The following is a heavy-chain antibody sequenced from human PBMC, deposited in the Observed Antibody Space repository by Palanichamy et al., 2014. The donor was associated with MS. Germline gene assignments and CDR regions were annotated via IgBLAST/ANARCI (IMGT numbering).Heavy chain of an antibody. Sequence: EVQLLESGGGLVQPGGSLRLSRAASGFTFSNSFMTWVRQAPGKGLEWVSSITGGGGTTNHADSVKGRFTISRDNSKNTVYLEMNSLRAEDTAVYYCAKDLRQQGEYWGQGTLVTVSS. CDR3: AKDLRQQGEY. D-gene: IGHD6-13*01. V-gene: IGHV3-23*01. CDR1: GFTFSNSF. J-gene: IGHJ4*01. CDR2: ITGGGGTT.